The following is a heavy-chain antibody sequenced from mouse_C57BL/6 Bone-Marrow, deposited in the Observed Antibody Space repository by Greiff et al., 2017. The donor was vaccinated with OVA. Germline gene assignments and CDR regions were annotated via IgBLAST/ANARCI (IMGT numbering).Heavy chain of an antibody. CDR2: ISYDGSP. J-gene: IGHJ2*01. CDR1: GYFITSGYY. D-gene: IGHD2-3*01. V-gene: IGHV3-6*01. CDR3: ARDGYYYCDY. Sequence: EVRFVELGPGLVKLSQSLSPTCSVTGYFITSGYYLNWIRQFPGNKLEWMAFISYDGSPNYNPSLKNRYTITRDTSKNQFFLKLNSMTTEDTATYYCARDGYYYCDYWGQGTTLTVSS.